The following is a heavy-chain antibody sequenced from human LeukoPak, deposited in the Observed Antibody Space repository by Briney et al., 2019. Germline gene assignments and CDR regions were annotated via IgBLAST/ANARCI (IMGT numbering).Heavy chain of an antibody. CDR2: IYYSGST. J-gene: IGHJ4*02. D-gene: IGHD3-22*01. CDR1: GGSISSSSYY. Sequence: SETLSLTCTVSGGSISSSSYYWGWIRQPPGQGLEWIGSIYYSGSTYYNPSLKSRVTISVDTSKNQFSLKLSSVTAADTAVYYCARRPRYYDSSGYHGWGQGTLVTVSS. V-gene: IGHV4-39*01. CDR3: ARRPRYYDSSGYHG.